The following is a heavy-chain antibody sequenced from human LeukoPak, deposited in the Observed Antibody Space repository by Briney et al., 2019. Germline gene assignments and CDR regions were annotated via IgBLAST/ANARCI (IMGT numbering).Heavy chain of an antibody. J-gene: IGHJ5*02. CDR2: INHSGST. Sequence: SETLSLTCAVYGGSFSGYYWRWIRQPPGKGLEWIGEINHSGSTNYNPSLKSRVTISVDTSRNQFSLKLSSVTAADTAVYYCARGGYYDSSSFDPWGQGTLVTVSS. CDR3: ARGGYYDSSSFDP. CDR1: GGSFSGYY. V-gene: IGHV4-34*01. D-gene: IGHD3-22*01.